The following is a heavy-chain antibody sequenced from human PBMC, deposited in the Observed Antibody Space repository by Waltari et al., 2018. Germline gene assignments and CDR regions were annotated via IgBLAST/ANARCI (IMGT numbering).Heavy chain of an antibody. Sequence: VQLQEAGPGRVKHSATLSLTCSGPGGSMSNYYWSWIRQPPGKGLEWIGYIDHSGNTNYNPSLKSRVTISIDTSKNQFSLKLISVTAADTAVYYCARGWRSPLSPWGQGMLVTVSS. CDR1: GGSMSNYY. J-gene: IGHJ5*02. V-gene: IGHV4-59*08. CDR3: ARGWRSPLSP. CDR2: IDHSGNT. D-gene: IGHD3-10*01.